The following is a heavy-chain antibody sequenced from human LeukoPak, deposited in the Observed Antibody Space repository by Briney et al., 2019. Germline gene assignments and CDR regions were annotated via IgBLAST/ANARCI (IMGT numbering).Heavy chain of an antibody. J-gene: IGHJ5*02. CDR3: ARVLSGSWDWFDP. V-gene: IGHV3-74*01. D-gene: IGHD3-22*01. CDR1: KFTFSSYW. Sequence: GGSLRLSCAASKFTFSSYWMHWVRQAPGKGLVWVSRINTDGSSTNYADSVKGRFTISRDNAKNTLYLQMNSLRAEDTAVYYCARVLSGSWDWFDPWGQGTLVTVSS. CDR2: INTDGSST.